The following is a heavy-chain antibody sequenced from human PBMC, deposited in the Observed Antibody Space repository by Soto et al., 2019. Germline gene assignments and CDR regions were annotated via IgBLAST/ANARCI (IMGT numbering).Heavy chain of an antibody. V-gene: IGHV3-30*03. CDR2: ISYDGSNK. CDR3: APWFGAFDY. D-gene: IGHD3-10*01. Sequence: QVQLVESGGGVVQPGRSLRLSCAASGFTFSSYGMHWVRQAPGKGLAWVAVISYDGSNKYYADSVKGRFTISRDNSKNTLYLQMNSLRAEDTAVYYCAPWFGAFDYWGQGTLVTVSS. J-gene: IGHJ4*02. CDR1: GFTFSSYG.